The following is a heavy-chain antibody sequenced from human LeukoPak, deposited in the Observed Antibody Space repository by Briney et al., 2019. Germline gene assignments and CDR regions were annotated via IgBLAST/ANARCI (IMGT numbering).Heavy chain of an antibody. J-gene: IGHJ3*01. CDR3: ARDYTSAEWLGFAFDV. V-gene: IGHV1-2*04. Sequence: ASVKVSCKASGYTFTGCYMHWVRQAPGQGLEWMGWINPNSGGTNYAQKFQGWVTMTRDTSISTAYMELSSLRSEDTAVYYCARDYTSAEWLGFAFDVWGQGTMISVSS. CDR2: INPNSGGT. D-gene: IGHD6-19*01. CDR1: GYTFTGCY.